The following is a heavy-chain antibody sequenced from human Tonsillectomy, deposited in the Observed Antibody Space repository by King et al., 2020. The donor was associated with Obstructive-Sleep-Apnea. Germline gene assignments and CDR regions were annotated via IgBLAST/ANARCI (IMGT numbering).Heavy chain of an antibody. CDR3: ARDEERYYGSSGFCAFDI. J-gene: IGHJ3*02. D-gene: IGHD3-22*01. CDR2: IYYSGST. Sequence: QLQESGPGLVKPPETLALTRTVSGGSISSSSYYWGWIRQPPGKGLEWIGSIYYSGSTYYNQSLKIRVTISVDTAKNQFSLKLSPVTAADTAVYYCARDEERYYGSSGFCAFDIWRQGTMVTVSS. CDR1: GGSISSSSYY. V-gene: IGHV4-39*07.